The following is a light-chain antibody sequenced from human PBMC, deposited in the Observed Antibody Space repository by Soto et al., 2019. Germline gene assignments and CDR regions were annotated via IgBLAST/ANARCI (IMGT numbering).Light chain of an antibody. CDR2: VAS. CDR1: QSGSSSY. CDR3: QQYCCASVWT. V-gene: IGKV3-20*01. J-gene: IGKJ1*01. Sequence: EIVLTQSPGTLSLSPGERATLSCRASQSGSSSYLAWYQQKPGQAPRLLIYVASSRGTGILNRFSGSGSWINFTHTNSRLDHEALAVYYCQQYCCASVWTFGQGTKGQIQ.